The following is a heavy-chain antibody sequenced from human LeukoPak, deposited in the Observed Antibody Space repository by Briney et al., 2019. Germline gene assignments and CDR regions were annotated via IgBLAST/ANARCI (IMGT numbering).Heavy chain of an antibody. CDR1: GYTFTGYY. CDR3: ARAHVIPTIFGVVTLNNFDY. CDR2: INPNNGDT. J-gene: IGHJ4*02. D-gene: IGHD3-3*01. V-gene: IGHV1-2*02. Sequence: GASVKVSCKASGYTFTGYYIHWVRQAPGQGLEWMGWINPNNGDTNYAQKFQGRVTMTRDTSISTAYLELSSLRSDDTAVYSCARAHVIPTIFGVVTLNNFDYWGQGTLVTVSS.